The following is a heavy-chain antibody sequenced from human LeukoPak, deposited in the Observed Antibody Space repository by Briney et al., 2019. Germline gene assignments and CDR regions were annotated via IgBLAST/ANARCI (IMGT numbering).Heavy chain of an antibody. J-gene: IGHJ4*02. CDR2: MWYDGSNK. Sequence: GRSLRLSCAASGFTFSSYGMHWVRQAPGKGLEWVAVMWYDGSNKYYADSVKGRFTISRDNSKNTLYLQMNSLRAEDTAVYYCASAVTTVTTFDYWGQGTLVTVSS. CDR1: GFTFSSYG. CDR3: ASAVTTVTTFDY. V-gene: IGHV3-33*01. D-gene: IGHD4-17*01.